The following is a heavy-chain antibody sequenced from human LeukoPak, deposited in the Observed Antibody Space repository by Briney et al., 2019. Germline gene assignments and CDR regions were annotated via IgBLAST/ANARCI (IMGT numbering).Heavy chain of an antibody. CDR2: SYYTETT. V-gene: IGHV4-39*01. CDR3: ATVVDGDIFDI. J-gene: IGHJ3*02. CDR1: GGSISSSNYY. Sequence: SETLSLTCTVSGGSISSSNYYWGWIRQPPGKGLEWIAISYYTETTYDNPSLESRVTISVDTSKNQFSLNLSSVTAADTAVYYCATVVDGDIFDIWGQGTMVTVSS. D-gene: IGHD2-21*01.